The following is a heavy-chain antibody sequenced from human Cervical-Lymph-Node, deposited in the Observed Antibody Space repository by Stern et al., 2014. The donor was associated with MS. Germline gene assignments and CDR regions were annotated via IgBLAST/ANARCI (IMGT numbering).Heavy chain of an antibody. D-gene: IGHD2-2*01. CDR1: GGSISSGDYY. Sequence: VQLVESGPGLVKPSQTLSLTCTVSGGSISSGDYYWSWIRQPPGKGLEWIGYIEYRGSPYYSPTHKSRVPISVDTSKNQFSLKLSSVTAADTAVYYCASANCSSTSCPNWFDPWGQGTLVTVSS. CDR2: IEYRGSP. J-gene: IGHJ5*02. CDR3: ASANCSSTSCPNWFDP. V-gene: IGHV4-30-4*01.